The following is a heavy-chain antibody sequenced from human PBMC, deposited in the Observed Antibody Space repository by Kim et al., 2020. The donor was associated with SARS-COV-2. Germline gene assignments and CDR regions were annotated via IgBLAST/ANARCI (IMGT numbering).Heavy chain of an antibody. CDR2: IYYSGST. CDR1: GGSISSYY. CDR3: ARERRDGYLIDY. J-gene: IGHJ4*02. Sequence: SETLSLTCTVSGGSISSYYWSWIRQPPGKGLEWIGYIYYSGSTNYNPSLKSRVTISVDTSKNQFSLKLSSVTAADTAVYYCARERRDGYLIDYWGQGTLVTVSS. D-gene: IGHD5-12*01. V-gene: IGHV4-59*01.